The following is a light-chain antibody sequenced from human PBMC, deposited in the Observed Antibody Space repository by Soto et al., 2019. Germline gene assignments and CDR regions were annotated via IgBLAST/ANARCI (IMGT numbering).Light chain of an antibody. CDR3: MRGTHWPHT. J-gene: IGKJ1*01. CDR2: RVS. V-gene: IGKV2-30*01. CDR1: QSLVYSDGNTY. Sequence: VVMTQSPLSLPVTLGQPASISCRSSQSLVYSDGNTYLNWFQQRPGQSPRHLIYRVSNRDSGVRDGVSGSVSGTDFTLKISRVETAEVGFYYYMRGTHWPHTFGQGTKLEIK.